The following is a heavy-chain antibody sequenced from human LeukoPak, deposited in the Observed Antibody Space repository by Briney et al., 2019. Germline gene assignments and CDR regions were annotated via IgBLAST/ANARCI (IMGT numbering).Heavy chain of an antibody. D-gene: IGHD2-2*01. J-gene: IGHJ6*02. Sequence: SVKVSFTASGGTFSSYAISWVRQAPGQGLEWMGGIIPIFGTANYAQKFQGRVTITADESTSTAYMELSSLRSEDTAVYYCARGGEDIVVVPEKHYYYYYGMDVWGQGTTVTVSS. CDR3: ARGGEDIVVVPEKHYYYYYGMDV. CDR1: GGTFSSYA. CDR2: IIPIFGTA. V-gene: IGHV1-69*13.